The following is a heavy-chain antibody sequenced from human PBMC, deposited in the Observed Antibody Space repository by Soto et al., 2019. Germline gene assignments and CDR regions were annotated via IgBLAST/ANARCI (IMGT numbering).Heavy chain of an antibody. D-gene: IGHD5-12*01. Sequence: ASVKVSCKASGYTFTSYAMHWVRQAPGQRLEWMGWINAGNGNTKYSQKFQGRVTITRDTSASTAYMELSSLRSEDTAVYYCARGDGYNYEFDYWGQGTLVTVSS. J-gene: IGHJ4*02. CDR1: GYTFTSYA. CDR3: ARGDGYNYEFDY. CDR2: INAGNGNT. V-gene: IGHV1-3*01.